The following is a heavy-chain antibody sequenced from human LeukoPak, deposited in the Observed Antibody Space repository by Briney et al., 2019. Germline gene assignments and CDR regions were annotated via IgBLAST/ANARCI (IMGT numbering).Heavy chain of an antibody. CDR2: ISGSGGNT. J-gene: IGHJ4*02. CDR1: GFTFSSYA. D-gene: IGHD6-19*01. Sequence: PGGSLRLSCAASGFTFSSYAMSWVRQAPGKGLEWVSTISGSGGNTYYADSVKGRFTSSRDNSKNTLVLQMNSLRAEETAVYYCAKDLKFQYSSGRDYWGQGTLVTVSS. V-gene: IGHV3-23*01. CDR3: AKDLKFQYSSGRDY.